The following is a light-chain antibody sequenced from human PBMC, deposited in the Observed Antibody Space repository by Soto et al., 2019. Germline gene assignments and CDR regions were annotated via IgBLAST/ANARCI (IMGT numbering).Light chain of an antibody. J-gene: IGLJ1*01. V-gene: IGLV2-8*01. CDR3: SSYAASHNSGFV. CDR1: SSDVGDYTY. Sequence: QSALTQPPSASGSPGQSVTISCTGTSSDVGDYTYVSWYQQHPGKAPKLMISEVSKRPSGVPDRFSGSKSGNTASLTVSGLQAEVEVVYYSSSYAASHNSGFVSGPGTKVTAL. CDR2: EVS.